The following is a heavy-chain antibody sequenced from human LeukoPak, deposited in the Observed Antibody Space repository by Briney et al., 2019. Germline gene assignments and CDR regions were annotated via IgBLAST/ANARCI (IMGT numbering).Heavy chain of an antibody. CDR1: GLTFSNAL. D-gene: IGHD2-2*02. CDR2: FKSKIVGWLP. J-gene: IGHJ4*02. Sequence: SISCAPSGLTFSNALIRLVPQVPGMGFQCVGCFKSKIVGWLPDYAAPVKGRFTISRDDSKNTLYLQMNSLKTEDTAVYYCTTEVGYCSSNSCYSFDYWGLGTLVTVSS. CDR3: TTEVGYCSSNSCYSFDY. V-gene: IGHV3-15*01.